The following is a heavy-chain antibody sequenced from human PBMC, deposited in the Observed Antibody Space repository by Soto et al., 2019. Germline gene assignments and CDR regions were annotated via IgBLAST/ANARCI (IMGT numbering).Heavy chain of an antibody. CDR3: VRGYDSSGYEDAFDI. CDR2: TYYRSKWYN. Sequence: SQTLSLTCGISWDSVSSNSAAWNWIRQSPSRGLEWLGRTYYRSKWYNDYAVSVKSRITINPDTSKNQFSLQLNSVTPEDTAVYYCVRGYDSSGYEDAFDIWGQGTMVTVSS. J-gene: IGHJ3*02. D-gene: IGHD3-22*01. V-gene: IGHV6-1*01. CDR1: WDSVSSNSAA.